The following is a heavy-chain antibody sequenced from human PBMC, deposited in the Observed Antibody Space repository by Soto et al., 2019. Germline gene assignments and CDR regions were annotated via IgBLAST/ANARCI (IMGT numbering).Heavy chain of an antibody. J-gene: IGHJ3*02. CDR2: IYPSGST. Sequence: QVQLQESGTGLVKLSETLSLTCTVSGCSISSYYWSCIRQPAGQGLEGSGRIYPSGSTNYHPSLMLLVPVSVDTFTNRCSRTLTFVTAAGKAVYYCEGDTQYCDSSGPAAFEIFGQETMVTACS. V-gene: IGHV4-4*07. CDR3: EGDTQYCDSSGPAAFEI. CDR1: GCSISSYY. D-gene: IGHD3-22*01.